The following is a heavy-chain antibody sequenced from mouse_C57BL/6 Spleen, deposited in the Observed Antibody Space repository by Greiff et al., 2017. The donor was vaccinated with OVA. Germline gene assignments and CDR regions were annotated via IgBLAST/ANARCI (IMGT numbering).Heavy chain of an antibody. CDR2: IYPGDGDT. Sequence: VQVVESGPELVKPGASVKISCKASGYAFSSSWMNWVKQRPGKGLEWIGRIYPGDGDTNYNGKFTGKATLTADKSSSTAYMQLSSLTSEDSAVYFCARLSTIVPPPFDYWGQGTTLTVSS. CDR1: GYAFSSSW. CDR3: ARLSTIVPPPFDY. V-gene: IGHV1-82*01. J-gene: IGHJ2*01. D-gene: IGHD1-1*01.